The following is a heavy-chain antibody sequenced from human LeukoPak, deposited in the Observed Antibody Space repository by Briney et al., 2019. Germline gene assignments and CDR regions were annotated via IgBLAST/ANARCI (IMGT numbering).Heavy chain of an antibody. CDR1: GGSISSYY. V-gene: IGHV4-59*08. D-gene: IGHD3-10*01. Sequence: PSETLSLTCTVSGGSISSYYWSWIRQPPGKGLEWIGYIYYSGSANYNPSLKSRVTISVDTSKNQFSLKLSSVTAADTAVYYCASHPLRGGYYYGMDVWGHGTTVTVSS. J-gene: IGHJ6*02. CDR3: ASHPLRGGYYYGMDV. CDR2: IYYSGSA.